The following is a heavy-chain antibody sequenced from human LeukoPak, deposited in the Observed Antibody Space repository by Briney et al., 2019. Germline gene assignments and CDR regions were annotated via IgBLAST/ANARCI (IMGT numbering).Heavy chain of an antibody. Sequence: ASVKVSCKASGYTFTGCYMHWVRLAPGQGLEWMGRINPNSGGTNYSHKFLDRPIITRDTSISTPYLALRRLVTDDTAVYYCARDRIIWSSTSCANYYYYMYVWGKGTTVTVSS. V-gene: IGHV1-2*06. CDR3: ARDRIIWSSTSCANYYYYMYV. CDR2: INPNSGGT. D-gene: IGHD2-2*01. CDR1: GYTFTGCY. J-gene: IGHJ6*03.